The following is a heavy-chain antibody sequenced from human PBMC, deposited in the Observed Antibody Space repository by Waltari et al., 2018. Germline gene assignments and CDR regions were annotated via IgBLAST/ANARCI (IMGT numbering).Heavy chain of an antibody. J-gene: IGHJ5*02. D-gene: IGHD3-3*01. CDR2: ISGKNSHT. V-gene: IGHV1-18*01. Sequence: QVQLVQSGAEVKKPGASVKVSCKASGYTFSDYGISWVRQAPGQGLEWMGWISGKNSHTNHATKFQVILIMTEDTSATTVYMELTYLTSDDTAVYYCARERHRLMEEGYLMALDPWGQGTLVTVSS. CDR3: ARERHRLMEEGYLMALDP. CDR1: GYTFSDYG.